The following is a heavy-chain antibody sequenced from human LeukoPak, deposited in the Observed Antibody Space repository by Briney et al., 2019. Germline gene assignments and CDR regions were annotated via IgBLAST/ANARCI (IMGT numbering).Heavy chain of an antibody. Sequence: GGSLRLSCAASGFTFSHYLIHWVRQAPGSGLEWVAAVWQDGGSKYYADSVRGRFTISRDNSKNTVDLQMNSLRGEDTAVYYCARRGLQSNYSHGMDVWGQGTTVSVSS. D-gene: IGHD5-24*01. CDR3: ARRGLQSNYSHGMDV. V-gene: IGHV3-33*01. J-gene: IGHJ6*02. CDR2: VWQDGGSK. CDR1: GFTFSHYL.